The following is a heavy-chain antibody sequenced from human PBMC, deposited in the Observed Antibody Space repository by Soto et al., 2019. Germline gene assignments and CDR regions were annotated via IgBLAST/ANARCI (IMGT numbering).Heavy chain of an antibody. CDR2: ISNSGSTL. V-gene: IGHV3-48*02. Sequence: PGGSLRLSCAASGFTFSGYTMNWVRQAPGKGLEWVSYISNSGSTLYYADPVKGRFTISRDNAKNSLYLQMSSLRDEDTAVYYCARAFDYWGQGTLVTVSS. CDR1: GFTFSGYT. CDR3: ARAFDY. J-gene: IGHJ4*02.